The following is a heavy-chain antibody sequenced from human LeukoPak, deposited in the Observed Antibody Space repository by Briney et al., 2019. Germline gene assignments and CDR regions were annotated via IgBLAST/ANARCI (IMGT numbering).Heavy chain of an antibody. CDR1: GYTFTIYE. Sequence: DSVKVSCKASGYTFTIYEFNWVRQAPGQGLEWLGHISPDTGNTGYAQKFQGRVTMTRDTSISTTYMELSSLTSEDTAVYYCARGPRFDPWGQGTLVTVSS. J-gene: IGHJ5*02. V-gene: IGHV1-8*01. CDR3: ARGPRFDP. CDR2: ISPDTGNT.